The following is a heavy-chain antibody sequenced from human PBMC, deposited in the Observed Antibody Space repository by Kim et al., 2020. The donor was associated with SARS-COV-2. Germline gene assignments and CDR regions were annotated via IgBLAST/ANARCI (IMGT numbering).Heavy chain of an antibody. D-gene: IGHD3-3*01. J-gene: IGHJ6*02. Sequence: SVKVSCKASGGTFSSYAISWVRQAPGQGLEWMGGIIPIFGTANYAQKFQGRVTITADESTSTAYMELSSLRSEDTAVYYCAREWSPIYGMDVWGQGTTVTVSS. CDR2: IIPIFGTA. CDR1: GGTFSSYA. V-gene: IGHV1-69*13. CDR3: AREWSPIYGMDV.